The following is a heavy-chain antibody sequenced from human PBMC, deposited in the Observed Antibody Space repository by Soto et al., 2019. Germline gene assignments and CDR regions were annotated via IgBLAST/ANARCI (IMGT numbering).Heavy chain of an antibody. CDR1: GGSITTSDW. J-gene: IGHJ5*02. V-gene: IGHV4-4*02. D-gene: IGHD4-17*01. CDR3: AGGDYYLFDP. CDR2: IHHSGTT. Sequence: QVQLQESGPGLVKPSGTLSLTCAVSGGSITTSDWLSWVRQPPGKGLEWIGEIHHSGTTNYKPSLRSRVTMSVDKSKNQVSLKLTSVIDADTAVYFCAGGDYYLFDPWGQGTLVTVSS.